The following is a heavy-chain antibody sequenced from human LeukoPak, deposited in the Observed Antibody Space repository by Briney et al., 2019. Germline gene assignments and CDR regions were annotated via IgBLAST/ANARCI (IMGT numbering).Heavy chain of an antibody. CDR1: GGSFSGYY. V-gene: IGHV4-34*01. Sequence: SETLSLTCAVYGGSFSGYYWSWIRQPPGKGLEWIGEINHSGSTNYNPSLKSRVTISVDTSKNQFSLKLSSVTAADTAVYYCAREFGYGSGSYYPRADFDYWGQGTLVTVSS. CDR2: INHSGST. J-gene: IGHJ4*02. CDR3: AREFGYGSGSYYPRADFDY. D-gene: IGHD3-10*01.